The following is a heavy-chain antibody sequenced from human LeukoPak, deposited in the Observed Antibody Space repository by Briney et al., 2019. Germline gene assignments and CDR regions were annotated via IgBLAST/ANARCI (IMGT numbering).Heavy chain of an antibody. J-gene: IGHJ6*03. CDR3: AKMEGQRAYDYCMDV. V-gene: IGHV3-23*01. CDR2: ITYSGYYT. Sequence: GVSLTLLCAASGFAFYNLAMMWLRQARGKGREGVSVITYSGYYTYYVDSVKGRFTISRDNSKNTLYLHMNSLRADDTAVYYCAKMEGQRAYDYCMDVWGRGTTVTVSS. CDR1: GFAFYNLA. D-gene: IGHD2-2*01.